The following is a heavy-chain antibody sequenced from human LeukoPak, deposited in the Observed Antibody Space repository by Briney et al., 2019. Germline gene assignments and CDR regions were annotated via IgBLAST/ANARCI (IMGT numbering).Heavy chain of an antibody. D-gene: IGHD6-13*01. CDR2: LLTIFGRE. CDR3: ESAGYSSNNLDY. CDR1: VATFSSYA. J-gene: IGHJ4*02. V-gene: IGHV1-69*13. Sequence: SVTVACKSSVATFSSYAIIWVRQAPGQGLXXXXGLLTIFGREHYAQAFQGRVQINADDSKSTAYMALRSLRSEDTAVYYCESAGYSSNNLDYWGQGSLVTVSS.